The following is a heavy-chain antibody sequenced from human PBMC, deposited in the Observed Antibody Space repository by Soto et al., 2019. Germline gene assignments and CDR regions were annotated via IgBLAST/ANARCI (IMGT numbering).Heavy chain of an antibody. CDR2: IDPSDSYT. CDR1: GYSFTSYW. CDR3: ARNNLYGSSYYGMDV. V-gene: IGHV5-10-1*01. D-gene: IGHD6-6*01. Sequence: GESLKISCKGSGYSFTSYWISWVRQMPGKGLEWMGRIDPSDSYTNYSPSFQGHVTISADKSISTAYLQWSSLKASDTAMYYCARNNLYGSSYYGMDVWGQGTTVTVSS. J-gene: IGHJ6*02.